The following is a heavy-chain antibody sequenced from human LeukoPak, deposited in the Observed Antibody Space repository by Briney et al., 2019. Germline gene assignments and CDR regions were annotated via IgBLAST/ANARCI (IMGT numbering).Heavy chain of an antibody. Sequence: GGSLRLSCAASGFTFSSYGMHWVRQAPGKGLEWVAFIRYDGSNKYYADSVKGRFTISGDNSKNTLYLQMNSLRAEDTAVYYCAKDSLYSSSWGNFDYWGQGTLVTVSS. CDR3: AKDSLYSSSWGNFDY. J-gene: IGHJ4*02. V-gene: IGHV3-30*02. CDR1: GFTFSSYG. D-gene: IGHD6-13*01. CDR2: IRYDGSNK.